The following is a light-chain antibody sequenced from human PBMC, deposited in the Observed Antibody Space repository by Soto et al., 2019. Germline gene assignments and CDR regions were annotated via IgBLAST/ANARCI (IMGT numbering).Light chain of an antibody. CDR2: GAS. CDR1: QSVSSSY. V-gene: IGKV3-20*01. CDR3: QQYGSSPPSIT. Sequence: EIVMTQSPATLSVSPLEIATLSFRASQSVSSSYLAWYQQKPGQAPRLLIYGASSRATGIPDRFSGSGSGTDFTLTISRLEPEDFAVYYCQQYGSSPPSITFGQGTRLEI. J-gene: IGKJ5*01.